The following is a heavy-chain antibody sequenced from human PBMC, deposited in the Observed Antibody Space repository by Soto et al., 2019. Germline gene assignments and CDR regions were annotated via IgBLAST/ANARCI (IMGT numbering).Heavy chain of an antibody. D-gene: IGHD3-3*01. CDR1: GGSVHGYY. Sequence: SETLSLTCAVYGGSVHGYYCNWIRQPPGKGLEWIGEINPTGGTHYNPSLKSRVTMSVDTSTNQFPLRLSSVTAADTAIYYCATRITVFGLLIPPFDPWGHGTQVTSP. J-gene: IGHJ5*02. CDR3: ATRITVFGLLIPPFDP. CDR2: INPTGGT. V-gene: IGHV4-34*01.